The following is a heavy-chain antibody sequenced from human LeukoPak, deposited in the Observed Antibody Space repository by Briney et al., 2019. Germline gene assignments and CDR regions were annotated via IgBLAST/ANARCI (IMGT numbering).Heavy chain of an antibody. D-gene: IGHD3-22*01. CDR1: GGTFNSYA. CDR2: IIPIFGTA. V-gene: IGHV1-69*05. CDR3: ARRGSYYDSSGYYYYYFDY. Sequence: SVKVSCKASGGTFNSYAISWVRQAPGQGLEWMGGIIPIFGTANYEQKFQGRVTITTDESTSTAYMELSSLRSEDTAVYYCARRGSYYDSSGYYYYYFDYWGQGTLVTVSS. J-gene: IGHJ4*02.